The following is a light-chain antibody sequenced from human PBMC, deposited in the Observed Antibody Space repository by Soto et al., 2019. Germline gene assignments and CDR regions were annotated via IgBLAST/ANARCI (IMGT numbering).Light chain of an antibody. Sequence: EIVMTQSPATLSLSPGERVTLSCRASQSVSSKLAWYQQKPGQAPRLLIYGASIRATDIPARFSGSGSGTEFTLTISRLQSEDFAIFYCQQSYSSFLSFGGGTKVDIK. CDR2: GAS. J-gene: IGKJ4*01. V-gene: IGKV3-15*01. CDR3: QQSYSSFLS. CDR1: QSVSSK.